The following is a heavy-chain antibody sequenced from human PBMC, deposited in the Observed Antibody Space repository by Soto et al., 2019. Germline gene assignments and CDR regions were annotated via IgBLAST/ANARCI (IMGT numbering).Heavy chain of an antibody. CDR2: ISSSSSYI. D-gene: IGHD2-15*01. J-gene: IGHJ3*02. CDR1: GFTFSSYS. Sequence: GSLRLSCAASGFTFSSYSMNLVRQAPGKGLEWVSSISSSSSYIYYADSVKGRFTISRDNAKNSLYLQMNSLRAEDTVVYYCASDVVVAARDAFDIWGQGTMVTVSS. V-gene: IGHV3-21*01. CDR3: ASDVVVAARDAFDI.